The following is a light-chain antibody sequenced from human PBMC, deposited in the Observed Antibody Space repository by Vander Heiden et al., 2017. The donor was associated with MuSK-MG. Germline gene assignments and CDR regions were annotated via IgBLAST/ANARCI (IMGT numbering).Light chain of an antibody. CDR3: QQNDSTPLT. V-gene: IGKV1-39*01. CDR2: PAS. Sequence: DIQMTQSPAPLSASVGDRATNTCRASQSISSYLTWYQQKPGKAPRLLIYPASSMESGIPSRFSGSGSETDFTLTISSLQPEDFATYYCQQNDSTPLTFGHGTKVEIK. J-gene: IGKJ4*01. CDR1: QSISSY.